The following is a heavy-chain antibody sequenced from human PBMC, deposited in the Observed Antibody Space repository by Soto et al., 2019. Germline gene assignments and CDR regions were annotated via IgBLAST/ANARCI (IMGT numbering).Heavy chain of an antibody. Sequence: PSETLSLTCTVSGGSISSGGYYWSWIRQHPGKGLEWIGYIYYSGSTYYNPSLKSRVTISVDTSKNQFSLKLSSVTAADTAVYYCARGPEGQFCEFDYWGQGTLVTVSS. J-gene: IGHJ4*02. CDR2: IYYSGST. CDR3: ARGPEGQFCEFDY. V-gene: IGHV4-31*03. CDR1: GGSISSGGYY.